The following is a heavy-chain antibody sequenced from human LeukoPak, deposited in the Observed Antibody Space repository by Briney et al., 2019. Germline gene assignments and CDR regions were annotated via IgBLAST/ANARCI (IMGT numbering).Heavy chain of an antibody. J-gene: IGHJ3*02. CDR2: IYSGGST. Sequence: GGSLRLSCAASGFTVSSNYMSWVRQAPGKGLEWVSVIYSGGSTYYADSVKGRFTISRDNSKNTLYLQMNSLRAEDTAVYYCARDCYGGNLLDAFDIWGQGTMVTVSS. D-gene: IGHD4-23*01. CDR3: ARDCYGGNLLDAFDI. CDR1: GFTVSSNY. V-gene: IGHV3-66*01.